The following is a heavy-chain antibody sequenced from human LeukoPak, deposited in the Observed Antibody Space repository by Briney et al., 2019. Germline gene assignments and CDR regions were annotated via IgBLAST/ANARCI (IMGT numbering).Heavy chain of an antibody. CDR2: ISSSSSYI. Sequence: PGGSLRLSCAASGFTFSSYSMNWVRQAPGKGLEWVSSISSSSSYIYYADSVKGRFTISRDNAKNSLYLQMNSLRAEDTAVYYCARSTGDYDILTGFYYLDYWGQGTLVTVSS. CDR3: ARSTGDYDILTGFYYLDY. D-gene: IGHD3-9*01. CDR1: GFTFSSYS. J-gene: IGHJ4*02. V-gene: IGHV3-21*01.